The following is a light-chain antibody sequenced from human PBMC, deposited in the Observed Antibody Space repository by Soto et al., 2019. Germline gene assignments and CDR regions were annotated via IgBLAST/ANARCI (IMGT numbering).Light chain of an antibody. CDR3: MQALQTPYT. J-gene: IGKJ2*01. Sequence: DIVMPPSPLSLPVTPGEPASISCRSSQSLLHSNGYNYLDWYLQKPGQSPQLLIYLGSNRSSGVPDRFSGSGSGTDFTLKISRVEAEDVGVYYCMQALQTPYTFGQGTKVDIK. CDR1: QSLLHSNGYNY. CDR2: LGS. V-gene: IGKV2-28*01.